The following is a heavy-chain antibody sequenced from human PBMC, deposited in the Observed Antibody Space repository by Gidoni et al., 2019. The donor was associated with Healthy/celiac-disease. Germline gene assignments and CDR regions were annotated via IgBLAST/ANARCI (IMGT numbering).Heavy chain of an antibody. CDR2: IYHCGST. CDR3: ASLGEKRAAARPGDY. CDR1: GGSISSSNR. J-gene: IGHJ4*02. D-gene: IGHD3-16*01. Sequence: VQLQESGPGLVKPSGTLFLTCAVSGGSISSSNRWSWVRQPPGKGLEWIGEIYHCGSTNYNPSLKSRVTISVDKSKNQFSLKLSTVTAEDTAVYYCASLGEKRAAARPGDYWGQGTLVTVSS. V-gene: IGHV4-4*02.